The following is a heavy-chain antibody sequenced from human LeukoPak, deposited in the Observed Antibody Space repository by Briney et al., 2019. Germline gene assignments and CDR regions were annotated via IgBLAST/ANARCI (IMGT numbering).Heavy chain of an antibody. Sequence: SETLSLTCAVYGGSFSGYYWSWIRQHPGKGLEWIGYIYYSGSTYYNPSLKSRVTISVDTSKNQFSLKLSSVTAADTAVYYCARAYGDYAVFAWFDPWGQGTLVTVSS. D-gene: IGHD4-17*01. CDR3: ARAYGDYAVFAWFDP. J-gene: IGHJ5*02. V-gene: IGHV4-31*11. CDR2: IYYSGST. CDR1: GGSFSGYY.